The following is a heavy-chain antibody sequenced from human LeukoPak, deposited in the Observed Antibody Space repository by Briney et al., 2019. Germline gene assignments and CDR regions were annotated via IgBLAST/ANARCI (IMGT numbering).Heavy chain of an antibody. J-gene: IGHJ4*02. CDR3: ARGGAVAGLDY. V-gene: IGHV4-34*01. CDR2: INHSGST. Sequence: SETLSLTCAVSGGSFSGYYWSWIRQPPGKGLEWIGEINHSGSTNYNPSLESRVTISVNTYKNNFSLMLSSVTAADTAVYYCARGGAVAGLDYWGQGTLGTVSS. D-gene: IGHD6-19*01. CDR1: GGSFSGYY.